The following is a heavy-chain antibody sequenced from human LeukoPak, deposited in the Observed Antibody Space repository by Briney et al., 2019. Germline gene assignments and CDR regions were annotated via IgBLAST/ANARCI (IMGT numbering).Heavy chain of an antibody. CDR2: IRYDGSNK. V-gene: IGHV3-30*02. D-gene: IGHD5-24*01. Sequence: GGSLRLSCAASGFTFSSYGMHWVRQAPGKGLEWVAFIRYDGSNKYYADSVKGRFTISRDNSKNTLYLQMNSLRAEDTAVYYCARDLQLPSPGWGQGTLVTVSS. CDR1: GFTFSSYG. J-gene: IGHJ4*02. CDR3: ARDLQLPSPG.